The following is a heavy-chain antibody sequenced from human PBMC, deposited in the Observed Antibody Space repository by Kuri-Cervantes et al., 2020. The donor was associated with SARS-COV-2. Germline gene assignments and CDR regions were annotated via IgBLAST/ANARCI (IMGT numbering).Heavy chain of an antibody. CDR1: GFSFSSYD. J-gene: IGHJ4*02. V-gene: IGHV3-23*01. CDR2: ISGSGDNT. D-gene: IGHD6-6*01. Sequence: GGSLRLTCAASGFSFSSYDMSWVRQAPGKGLEWVSAISGSGDNTYYADSVKCQFTISRDNSQNTVYLQMNSLRGEDTALYYCAQDVSQLGRACRYWGQGTLVTVSS. CDR3: AQDVSQLGRACRY.